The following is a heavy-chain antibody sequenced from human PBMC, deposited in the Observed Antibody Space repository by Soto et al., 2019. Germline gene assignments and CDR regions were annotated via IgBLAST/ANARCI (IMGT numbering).Heavy chain of an antibody. V-gene: IGHV1-69*02. D-gene: IGHD3-10*01. CDR3: LSGASMVRGVPVDN. Sequence: ASVKVSCKASGGTFSSYTISWVRQAPGQGLEWMGRIIPILGIANYAQKFQGRVTITADKSTSTAYMKLSSLRSEDTAVYYCLSGASMVRGVPVDNWGQEPRVTVSS. CDR2: IIPILGIA. CDR1: GGTFSSYT. J-gene: IGHJ4*02.